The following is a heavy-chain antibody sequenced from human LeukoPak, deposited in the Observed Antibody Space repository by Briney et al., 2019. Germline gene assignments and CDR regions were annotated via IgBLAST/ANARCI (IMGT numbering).Heavy chain of an antibody. CDR1: GFTFSNSA. J-gene: IGHJ4*02. D-gene: IGHD5-18*01. CDR2: ISGSGGST. V-gene: IGHV3-23*01. CDR3: AKRIQSAMATGY. Sequence: GGSLRLSCAASGFTFSNSALSWVRQAPGKGLEWVSDISGSGGSTYYADSVKGQFTISRDNSKNTLYLQMNSLRAEDTAVYYCAKRIQSAMATGYWGQGTLVTVSS.